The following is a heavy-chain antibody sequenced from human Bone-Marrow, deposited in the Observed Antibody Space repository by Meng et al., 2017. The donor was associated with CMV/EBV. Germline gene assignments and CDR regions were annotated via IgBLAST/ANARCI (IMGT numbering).Heavy chain of an antibody. D-gene: IGHD5-24*01. Sequence: GESLKISCAASGFTFSSYAMHWVRQAPGKGLEWVAVISYDGSNKYYADSVKGRFTISRDNSKNTLYLQMNSLRAEDTAVYYCARDILVGDGYNLAGYGMAVWGPGTTVTGSS. CDR3: ARDILVGDGYNLAGYGMAV. J-gene: IGHJ6*01. CDR1: GFTFSSYA. CDR2: ISYDGSNK. V-gene: IGHV3-30*04.